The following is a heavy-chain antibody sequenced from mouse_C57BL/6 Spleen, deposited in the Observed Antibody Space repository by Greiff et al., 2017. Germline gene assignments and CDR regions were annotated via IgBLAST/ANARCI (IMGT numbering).Heavy chain of an antibody. CDR2: ISYDGSN. J-gene: IGHJ3*01. CDR1: GYSITSGYY. D-gene: IGHD2-5*01. V-gene: IGHV3-6*01. Sequence: EVKLQQSGPGLVKPSQSLSLTCSVTGYSITSGYYWNWIRQFPGNKLEWMGYISYDGSNNYNPSLKNRISITRDTSKNQFFLKLNSVTTEDTATYYCASYSNYPFAYWGQGTLVTVSA. CDR3: ASYSNYPFAY.